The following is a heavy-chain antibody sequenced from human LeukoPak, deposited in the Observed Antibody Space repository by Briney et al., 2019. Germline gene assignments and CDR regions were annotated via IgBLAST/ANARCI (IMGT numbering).Heavy chain of an antibody. CDR2: ISWNSGSI. CDR1: GFTFDDYA. CDR3: AKSGPSCYSDYGPSLNYFDY. D-gene: IGHD4-17*01. V-gene: IGHV3-9*01. J-gene: IGHJ4*02. Sequence: GGSLRLSCAASGFTFDDYAMHWVRQAPGKGLEWVSGISWNSGSIGYADSVKGRFTISRDNAKNSLYLQMNSLRAEDTALYYCAKSGPSCYSDYGPSLNYFDYWGQGTLVTVSS.